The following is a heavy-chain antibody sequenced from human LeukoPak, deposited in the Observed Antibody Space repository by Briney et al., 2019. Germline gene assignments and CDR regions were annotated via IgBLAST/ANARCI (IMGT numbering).Heavy chain of an antibody. Sequence: PGGSLRLSCAASGFTFSSYEMNWVRQAPGKGLEWVSYISRSGSIIYYADSVKGRFTISRDNAKNSLYLQMNSLRAEDTAVYYCAMRVIVVGLDYWGQGTLVTVSS. J-gene: IGHJ4*02. CDR1: GFTFSSYE. CDR3: AMRVIVVGLDY. V-gene: IGHV3-48*03. CDR2: ISRSGSII. D-gene: IGHD3-22*01.